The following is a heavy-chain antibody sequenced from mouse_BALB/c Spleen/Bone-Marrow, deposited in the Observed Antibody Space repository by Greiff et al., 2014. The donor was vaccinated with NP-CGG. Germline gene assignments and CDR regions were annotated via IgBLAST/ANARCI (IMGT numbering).Heavy chain of an antibody. Sequence: DVQLQESGGGLVQPGESLKLSCEPNEYEFPSHDMSWVRKTPEKRLELVAAINSDGGSTYYPDTMERRFIISRDNTKKTLYLQMSSLRSEDTALYYCARHRYDYDGAMDYWGQGTSVTVSS. D-gene: IGHD2-4*01. CDR1: EYEFPSHD. CDR2: INSDGGST. CDR3: ARHRYDYDGAMDY. V-gene: IGHV5-2*01. J-gene: IGHJ4*01.